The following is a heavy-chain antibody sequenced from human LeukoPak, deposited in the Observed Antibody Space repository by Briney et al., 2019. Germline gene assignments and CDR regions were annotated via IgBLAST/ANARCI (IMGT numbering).Heavy chain of an antibody. CDR1: GFTFSSCA. CDR3: ARDFLTVADFDWLFPGY. V-gene: IGHV3-30*04. CDR2: ISYDGSNK. Sequence: GRSLRLSCAASGFTFSSCAMHWVRQAPGKGLEWVAVISYDGSNKYYADSVKGRFTISRDNSKDTLYLQMNSLRAEDTAVYYCARDFLTVADFDWLFPGYWGQGTLVTVSS. J-gene: IGHJ4*02. D-gene: IGHD3-9*01.